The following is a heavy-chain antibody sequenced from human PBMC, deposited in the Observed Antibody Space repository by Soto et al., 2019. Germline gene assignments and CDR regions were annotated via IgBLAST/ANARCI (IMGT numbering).Heavy chain of an antibody. CDR3: ARVRDWFDP. V-gene: IGHV4-34*01. Sequence: SETLSLTCAFYGGSFSVYYWNWIRQPPGKGLEWIGEIDHSGYTNYNPSLKSRVTISVDTSKNQFSLRLTSVTAADTAVYYCARVRDWFDPWGQGTMVTVSS. CDR1: GGSFSVYY. J-gene: IGHJ5*02. CDR2: IDHSGYT.